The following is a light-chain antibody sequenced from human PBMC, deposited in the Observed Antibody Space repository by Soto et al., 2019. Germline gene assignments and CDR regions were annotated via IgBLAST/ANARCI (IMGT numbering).Light chain of an antibody. CDR3: QRYNNWPLT. J-gene: IGKJ4*01. CDR2: DTS. CDR1: LGIGDT. Sequence: EVVMTQSPAILSVSPGEGATISCRASLGIGDTLAWYQHKPCQNPRLLIYDTSTRANGVPARFSGSRSGPEFTLTINSLQSEDFSVYYCQRYNNWPLTSGGGTKVESK. V-gene: IGKV3-15*01.